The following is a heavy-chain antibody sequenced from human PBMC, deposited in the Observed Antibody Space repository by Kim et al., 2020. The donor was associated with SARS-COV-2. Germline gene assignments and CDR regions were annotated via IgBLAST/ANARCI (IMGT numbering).Heavy chain of an antibody. V-gene: IGHV3-30*01. D-gene: IGHD1-26*01. CDR3: ARPRGGSNFDAFDI. J-gene: IGHJ3*02. Sequence: ADSVKGLFTICKDNSKTTLQLQMNSLRAEDTAVYYCARPRGGSNFDAFDIWGQGTMVTVSS.